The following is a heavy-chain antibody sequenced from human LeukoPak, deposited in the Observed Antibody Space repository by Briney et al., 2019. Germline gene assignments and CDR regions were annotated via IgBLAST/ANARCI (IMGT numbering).Heavy chain of an antibody. J-gene: IGHJ5*02. V-gene: IGHV4-4*07. CDR2: IYTSGST. D-gene: IGHD3-3*01. CDR3: ARGYDLPWFDP. Sequence: SETLSLTCAFSGGSIISYYWSWIRQPAGKGLEWIGRIYTSGSTNYNPSLKSRVTMSVDTSKNQFSLKLSSVTAADTAVYYCARGYDLPWFDPWAQGTLVTVSS. CDR1: GGSIISYY.